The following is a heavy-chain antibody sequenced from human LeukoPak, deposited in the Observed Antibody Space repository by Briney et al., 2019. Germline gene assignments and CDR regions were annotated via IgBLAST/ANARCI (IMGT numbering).Heavy chain of an antibody. D-gene: IGHD3-22*01. CDR3: AKRVSYDSSAAYFDY. V-gene: IGHV3-30*18. Sequence: GRSLRLSCAASGFTFSSYGMHWVRQAPGKGLEWVAVISYDGSNKYYADSVKGRFTISRDNSKNTLYLQMNSLRAEDAAVYYCAKRVSYDSSAAYFDYWGQGTLVTVSS. J-gene: IGHJ4*02. CDR2: ISYDGSNK. CDR1: GFTFSSYG.